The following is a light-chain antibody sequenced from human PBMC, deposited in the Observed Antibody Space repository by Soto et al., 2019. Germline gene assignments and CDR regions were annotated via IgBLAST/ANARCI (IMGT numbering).Light chain of an antibody. J-gene: IGLJ1*01. V-gene: IGLV2-14*03. CDR3: SSYTTSGNLVYV. Sequence: QSVLTQPASVSGSPGQSITISCTGTSSDVGGYNYVAWYQHHPGKAPKLMIYDVSNRPSGVSNRFSGSRSGNTASLTISGLQAEDEADYYCSSYTTSGNLVYVFGTGTKVTVL. CDR1: SSDVGGYNY. CDR2: DVS.